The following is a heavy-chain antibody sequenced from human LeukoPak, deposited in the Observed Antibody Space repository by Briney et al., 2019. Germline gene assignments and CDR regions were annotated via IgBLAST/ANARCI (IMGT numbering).Heavy chain of an antibody. V-gene: IGHV1-58*01. CDR3: AAPYSSTWFDY. J-gene: IGHJ4*02. CDR2: IVVGSDNT. D-gene: IGHD6-13*01. Sequence: ASVKVSCKASGFTFISRSAVQWVRQARGQRLEWIGWIVVGSDNTDYAQKFQERVTITRDMSTSTAYMELSSQRSEDTAVYYCAAPYSSTWFDYWGQGTLVTVSS. CDR1: GFTFISRSA.